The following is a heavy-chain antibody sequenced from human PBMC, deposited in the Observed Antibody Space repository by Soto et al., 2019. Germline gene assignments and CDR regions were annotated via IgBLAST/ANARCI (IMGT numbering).Heavy chain of an antibody. CDR3: ARDNSSSSVYYYYMDV. D-gene: IGHD6-6*01. CDR1: GFTFSDYY. V-gene: IGHV3-11*01. CDR2: ISSSGSTI. J-gene: IGHJ6*03. Sequence: GGSLRLSCAAPGFTFSDYYMSWIRQAPGKGLEWVSYISSSGSTIYYADSVRGRFTISRDNAKNSLYLQMNSLRAEDTAVYYCARDNSSSSVYYYYMDVWGKGTTVTVSS.